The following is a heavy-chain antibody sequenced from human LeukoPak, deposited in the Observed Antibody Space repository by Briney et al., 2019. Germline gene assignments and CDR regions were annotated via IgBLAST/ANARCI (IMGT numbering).Heavy chain of an antibody. CDR2: ISSSSSYI. J-gene: IGHJ6*03. D-gene: IGHD1-7*01. CDR3: ARATSAGWNYGYYYYMDV. CDR1: GFTFSSYS. Sequence: GGSLRLSCAASGFTFSSYSMNWVRQAPGKGLEWVSSISSSSSYIYYADSVKGRFTISRDNAKNSLYLQMNSLRAEDTAVYYCARATSAGWNYGYYYYMDVWGKGTTVTVSS. V-gene: IGHV3-21*01.